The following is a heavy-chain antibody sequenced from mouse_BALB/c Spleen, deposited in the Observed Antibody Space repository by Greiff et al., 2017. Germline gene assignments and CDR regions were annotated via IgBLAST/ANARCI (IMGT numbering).Heavy chain of an antibody. V-gene: IGHV5-9-4*01. D-gene: IGHD1-1*01. CDR2: ISSGGSYT. CDR1: GFTFSSYA. Sequence: EVHLVESGGGLVKPGGSLKLSCAASGFTFSSYAMSWVRQSPEKRLEWVAEISSGGSYTYYPDTVTGRFTISRDNAKNTLYLEMSSLRSEDTAMYYCAGGSSPDWYFDVWGAGTTVTVSS. J-gene: IGHJ1*01. CDR3: AGGSSPDWYFDV.